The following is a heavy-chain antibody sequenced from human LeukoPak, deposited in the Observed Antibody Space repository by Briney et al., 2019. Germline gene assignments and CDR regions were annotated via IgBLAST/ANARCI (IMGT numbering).Heavy chain of an antibody. CDR3: ASKGSGWPYYYYGMDV. V-gene: IGHV1-69*13. CDR2: IIPIFGTA. J-gene: IGHJ6*02. Sequence: SVKVSCKASGGTFSSYAISWVRQAPGQGLEWMGGIIPIFGTANYAQKFQGRVTITADESTSTAYMELSSLRSEDTAVYYCASKGSGWPYYYYGMDVWGQGTTVTVSS. CDR1: GGTFSSYA. D-gene: IGHD6-19*01.